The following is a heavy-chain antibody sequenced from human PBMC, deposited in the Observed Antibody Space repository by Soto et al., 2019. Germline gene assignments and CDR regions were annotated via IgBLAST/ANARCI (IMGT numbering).Heavy chain of an antibody. CDR3: ARGLFDYYGSGSFWYYFDY. D-gene: IGHD3-10*01. Sequence: SVKVSCKASGFTFTSSAVQWVRQARGQRLEWIGWIVVGSGNTNYAQKFQERVTITRDMSTSTAYMELSSLRSEDTAVYYCARGLFDYYGSGSFWYYFDYWGQGTLVTVS. J-gene: IGHJ4*02. CDR1: GFTFTSSA. CDR2: IVVGSGNT. V-gene: IGHV1-58*01.